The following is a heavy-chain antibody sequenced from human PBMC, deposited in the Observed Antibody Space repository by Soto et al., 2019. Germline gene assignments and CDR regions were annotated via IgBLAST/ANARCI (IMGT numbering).Heavy chain of an antibody. V-gene: IGHV2-5*02. Sequence: QITLKESGPTLVKPTQTLTLTCTFSGFSLSTSGVGVGWIRQPPGKALEWLALIYWDDDKRYSPSLKSRLTINQDTSKNQVVLTMTNMDPVDTATYYCAHWGEPNWFDPWGQGTLVTVSS. D-gene: IGHD3-16*01. CDR1: GFSLSTSGVG. CDR2: IYWDDDK. J-gene: IGHJ5*02. CDR3: AHWGEPNWFDP.